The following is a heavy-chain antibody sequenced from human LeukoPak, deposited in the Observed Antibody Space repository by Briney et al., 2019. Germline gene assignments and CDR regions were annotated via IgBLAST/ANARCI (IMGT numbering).Heavy chain of an antibody. J-gene: IGHJ3*02. CDR3: AGTMVRGGENAFDI. D-gene: IGHD3-10*01. CDR2: INHSGST. V-gene: IGHV4-34*01. Sequence: SETLSLTCAVYGGSFSGYYWSWIRQPPGKGLEWIGEINHSGSTNYNPSLKSRVTISVDTSKNQFSLKLSSVTAADTAVYYCAGTMVRGGENAFDIWGQGTMVTVSS. CDR1: GGSFSGYY.